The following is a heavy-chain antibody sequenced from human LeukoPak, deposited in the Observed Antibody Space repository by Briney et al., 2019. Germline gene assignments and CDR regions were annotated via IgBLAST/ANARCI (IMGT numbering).Heavy chain of an antibody. J-gene: IGHJ4*02. V-gene: IGHV3-43*02. Sequence: GGPLRLSCAASGFTFDDYAMHWVRQAPGKGLEWVSFINGNGGSTYYADSVKGRFTISRDNSKNSLYLQMNSLRTEDTAFYYCAQYSGSYPHWGQGTLVTVSS. CDR1: GFTFDDYA. CDR3: AQYSGSYPH. CDR2: INGNGGST. D-gene: IGHD1-26*01.